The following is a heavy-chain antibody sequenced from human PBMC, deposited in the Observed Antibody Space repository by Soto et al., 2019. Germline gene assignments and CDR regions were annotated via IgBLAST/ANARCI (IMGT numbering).Heavy chain of an antibody. CDR2: ISGSDGST. D-gene: IGHD6-13*01. Sequence: EVQLLESGGGLVQPGGSLRLSCAASGFTFSSYAMNWVRQAQGKGLEWVSVISGSDGSTYYADSVKGRFTISRDNSKNTLNLQMNSLRAEDTAVYYCARRSSSWYFDYWGQGTLVTVSS. CDR1: GFTFSSYA. CDR3: ARRSSSWYFDY. V-gene: IGHV3-23*01. J-gene: IGHJ4*02.